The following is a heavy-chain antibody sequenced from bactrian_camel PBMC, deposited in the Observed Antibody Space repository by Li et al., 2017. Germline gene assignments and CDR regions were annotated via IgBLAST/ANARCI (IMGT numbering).Heavy chain of an antibody. V-gene: IGHV3-3*01. D-gene: IGHD7*01. J-gene: IGHJ4*01. CDR2: IYFGGGST. CDR1: GYTYKNNC. Sequence: VPLVESGGGSVQAGGSLRLSCAASGYTYKNNCIGWFRQAPGSEREGVAAIYFGGGSTYYADSVKGRFTISQDGAENTVSLQMNDLKPEDTATYYCAAERACPNPRRTRVGGVALYTYTGQGTQVTVS.